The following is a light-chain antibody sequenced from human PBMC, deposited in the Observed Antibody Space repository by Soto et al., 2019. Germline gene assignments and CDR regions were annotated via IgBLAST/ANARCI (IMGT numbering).Light chain of an antibody. CDR1: QSIDGW. CDR2: KAS. J-gene: IGKJ4*01. V-gene: IGKV1-5*03. CDR3: QQYNSYT. Sequence: DIQMTQSPSTLSASVGDRVTITCRASQSIDGWLAWYQQKPGKAPNLLIYKASSLESGVPSRFSGSGFGTEFTLTISSLQPDDFATYYCQQYNSYTFGGGTKAEIK.